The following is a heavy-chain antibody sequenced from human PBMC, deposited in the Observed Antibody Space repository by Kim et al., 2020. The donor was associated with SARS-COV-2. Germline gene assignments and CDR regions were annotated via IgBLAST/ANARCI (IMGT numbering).Heavy chain of an antibody. Sequence: SVKVSCKASGGTFSSYAISWVRQAPGQGLEWMGGIIPIFGTANYAQKFQGRVTITADESTSTAYMELSSLRSEDTAVYYCARDLGVVVPDAMLADPWGQGTLVTVSS. CDR3: ARDLGVVVPDAMLADP. V-gene: IGHV1-69*13. CDR1: GGTFSSYA. D-gene: IGHD2-2*01. CDR2: IIPIFGTA. J-gene: IGHJ5*02.